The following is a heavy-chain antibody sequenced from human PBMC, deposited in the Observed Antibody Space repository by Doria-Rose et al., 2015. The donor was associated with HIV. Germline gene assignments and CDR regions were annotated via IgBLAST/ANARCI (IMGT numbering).Heavy chain of an antibody. CDR3: ARIKSSRWYHKYYFDF. J-gene: IGHJ4*02. D-gene: IGHD6-13*01. Sequence: SGPVLVKPTETLTLTCTVSGVSLSSPGMGVSWIRQPPGKALEWLANIFSDDERSYNTSLKSSLTISRGTSKSQMVLSMTDMDPVDTATYYCARIKSSRWYHKYYFDFWGQGPLVIVSA. V-gene: IGHV2-26*01. CDR2: IFSDDER. CDR1: GVSLSSPGMG.